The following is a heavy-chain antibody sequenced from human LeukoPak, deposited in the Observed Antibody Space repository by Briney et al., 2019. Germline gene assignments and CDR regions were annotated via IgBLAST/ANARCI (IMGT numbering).Heavy chain of an antibody. Sequence: GGSLRLSCAASGFTFSSYKMTWVRQAPGKGLEWVSYISSSGGTIYYADSVKGRFTISRDNAKNSLYLQMNSLRAEDTAVYYCARGAPPADYYYMDVWGKGTTVTVSS. CDR3: ARGAPPADYYYMDV. V-gene: IGHV3-48*03. CDR1: GFTFSSYK. J-gene: IGHJ6*03. D-gene: IGHD4/OR15-4a*01. CDR2: ISSSGGTI.